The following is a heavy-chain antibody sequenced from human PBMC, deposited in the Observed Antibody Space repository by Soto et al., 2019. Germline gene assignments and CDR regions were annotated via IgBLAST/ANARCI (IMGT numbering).Heavy chain of an antibody. CDR2: INTDGSAT. D-gene: IGHD3-9*01. CDR3: AREFDFDWLLSGFSSNFDH. J-gene: IGHJ4*02. Sequence: PGGSLRLSCAASGFTFCSHWMHWVRLVPGKGLAWVSRINTDGSATNYADSVEGRFTISRDNAKNTLYLQMTGLRVEDTALYYCAREFDFDWLLSGFSSNFDHWGQGTLVTVSS. V-gene: IGHV3-74*01. CDR1: GFTFCSHW.